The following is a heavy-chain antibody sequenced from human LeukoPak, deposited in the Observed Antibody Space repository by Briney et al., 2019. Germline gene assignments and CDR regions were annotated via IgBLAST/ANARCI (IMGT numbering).Heavy chain of an antibody. V-gene: IGHV3-23*01. J-gene: IGHJ4*02. CDR3: AKDPRWDYGDSHR. CDR2: ISGSGGST. CDR1: GFTFSSYA. Sequence: QPGGSLRLSCAASGFTFSSYAMSWVRQAPGKGLEWVSAISGSGGSTYYAGSVKGRFTVSRDNSKNTLYLQMNSLRAEDTAVYYCAKDPRWDYGDSHRWGQGTLVTVSS. D-gene: IGHD4-17*01.